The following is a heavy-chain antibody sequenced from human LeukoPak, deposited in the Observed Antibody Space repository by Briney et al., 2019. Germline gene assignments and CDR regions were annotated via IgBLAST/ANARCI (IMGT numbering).Heavy chain of an antibody. J-gene: IGHJ4*02. Sequence: AAEKVSCKASGYTFTGYYMHWVRQAPGQGLEWMGRMNPNSGGTNYAQKLQGRVTITRDTSISTAYMELSSLRSDDTAVYYCARDQYCSGGSCYPYFNYWGQGTLVTVSS. CDR2: MNPNSGGT. CDR1: GYTFTGYY. CDR3: ARDQYCSGGSCYPYFNY. D-gene: IGHD2-15*01. V-gene: IGHV1-2*02.